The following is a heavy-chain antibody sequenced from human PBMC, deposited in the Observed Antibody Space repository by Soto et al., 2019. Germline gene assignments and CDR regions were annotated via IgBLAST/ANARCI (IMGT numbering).Heavy chain of an antibody. CDR2: IRGSGGTT. J-gene: IGHJ4*02. CDR3: AKQLASFGSGSVTYYFDY. D-gene: IGHD3-10*01. Sequence: GGSMRLSCIASGFTFSSNAMSWVRQAPGKGLAWVSAIRGSGGTTYYADSVKGRFAVSRDNSNNTRYLQMNSLRAVETAVYYCAKQLASFGSGSVTYYFDYWGQGTLVTVLL. CDR1: GFTFSSNA. V-gene: IGHV3-23*01.